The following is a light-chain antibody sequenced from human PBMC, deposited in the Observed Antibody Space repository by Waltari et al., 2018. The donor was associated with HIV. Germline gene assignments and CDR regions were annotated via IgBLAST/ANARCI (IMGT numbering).Light chain of an antibody. CDR3: SSWDDSLSGWV. CDR2: SNN. J-gene: IGLJ3*02. Sequence: QSVLTQAPSASGTPGQRVTISCSGSSSSIGSNTVNWYQQLPGTAPKLLIYSNNQRPSGVPDRFSGSKSGTSASLAISGLQSEDEADYYCSSWDDSLSGWVFGGGTKLTVL. CDR1: SSSIGSNT. V-gene: IGLV1-44*01.